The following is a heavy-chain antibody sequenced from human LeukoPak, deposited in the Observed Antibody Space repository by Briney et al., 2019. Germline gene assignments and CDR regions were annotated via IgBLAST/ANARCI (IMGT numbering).Heavy chain of an antibody. CDR2: IYTSGSN. V-gene: IGHV4-4*07. CDR3: ARDVYYDFWSGPPYYYYYGMDV. CDR1: GGSISSYY. D-gene: IGHD3-3*01. Sequence: MPSETLSLTCTVSGGSISSYYWSWIRQPAGKGLEWIGRIYTSGSNNYSPSLKSRVTMSVDTSKNQFSLNLSSVTAADTAVYYCARDVYYDFWSGPPYYYYYGMDVWGQGTTVTVSS. J-gene: IGHJ6*02.